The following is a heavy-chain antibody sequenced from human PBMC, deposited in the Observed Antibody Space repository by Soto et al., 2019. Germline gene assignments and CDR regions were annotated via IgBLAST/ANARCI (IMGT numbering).Heavy chain of an antibody. CDR2: ISGSGGST. CDR1: GFTFSSYA. V-gene: IGHV3-23*01. CDR3: AKDGVAVVAATNWFDP. Sequence: GGSLRLSCAASGFTFSSYAMSWVRQAPGKGLEWVSAISGSGGSTYYADSVKGRFTISRDNSKNTLYLQMNSLRAEDTAVYYCAKDGVAVVAATNWFDPWGQGTLVTVS. D-gene: IGHD2-15*01. J-gene: IGHJ5*02.